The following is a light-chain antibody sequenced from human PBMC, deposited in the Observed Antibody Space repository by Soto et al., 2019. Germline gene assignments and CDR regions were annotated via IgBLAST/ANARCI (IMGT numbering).Light chain of an antibody. CDR2: GAS. Sequence: EILLTQSPGTLSLSPGERATLSCGASQSVSSIYLAWYQQKPCQAPRLLIYGASSRATGIPDSFSGSGSGTDFTLTISRLETEDFAVYYCQQYNNWPPLTFGGGTKVDIK. J-gene: IGKJ4*01. CDR1: QSVSSIY. V-gene: IGKV3-20*01. CDR3: QQYNNWPPLT.